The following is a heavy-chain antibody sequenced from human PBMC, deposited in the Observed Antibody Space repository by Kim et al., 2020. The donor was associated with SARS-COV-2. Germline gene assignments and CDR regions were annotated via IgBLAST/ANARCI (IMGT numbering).Heavy chain of an antibody. D-gene: IGHD7-27*01. CDR3: ATLGSDAFDI. V-gene: IGHV3-48*04. CDR2: TM. Sequence: TMDNAASVKGRFPISRDNAKNSLYLQMNSLRAADTAVYYCATLGSDAFDIWGQGTMVTVSS. J-gene: IGHJ3*02.